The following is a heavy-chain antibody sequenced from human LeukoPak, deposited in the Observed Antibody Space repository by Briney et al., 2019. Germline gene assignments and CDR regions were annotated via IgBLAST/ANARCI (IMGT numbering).Heavy chain of an antibody. CDR2: INYSEKP. Sequence: PSETLSLTCTVSGGSISSSSYYWAWIRQPPGKGLEWIGSINYSEKPYYNPSLKSRVTISVDTSKNQFSLKMTSVTAADTAFYFCARSEINDYMNYWGQGMPVTVSS. CDR3: ARSEINDYMNY. CDR1: GGSISSSSYY. D-gene: IGHD4-11*01. V-gene: IGHV4-39*07. J-gene: IGHJ4*02.